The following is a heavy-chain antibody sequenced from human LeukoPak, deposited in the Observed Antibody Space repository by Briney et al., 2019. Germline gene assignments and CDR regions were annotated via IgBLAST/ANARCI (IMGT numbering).Heavy chain of an antibody. Sequence: GGSLRLSCAASGFTFSSYAMHWVRQAPGKGLEWVAVISYDGSNKYYADSVKGRFTISRDNSKNTLYLQMNSLRAEDTAVYYCARSSPRVNRSPIDYWGRGTLVTVSS. CDR1: GFTFSSYA. V-gene: IGHV3-30*04. CDR3: ARSSPRVNRSPIDY. D-gene: IGHD1-14*01. J-gene: IGHJ4*02. CDR2: ISYDGSNK.